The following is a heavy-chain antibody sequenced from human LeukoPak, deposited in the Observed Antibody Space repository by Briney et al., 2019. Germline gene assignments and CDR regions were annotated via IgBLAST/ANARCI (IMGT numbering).Heavy chain of an antibody. CDR1: GFTFGSYS. J-gene: IGHJ4*02. V-gene: IGHV3-21*04. CDR3: AKEFGSGYFDY. CDR2: ISSSSSYI. D-gene: IGHD2-15*01. Sequence: GGSLRLSCAASGFTFGSYSMNWVRQAPGKGLEWVSSISSSSSYIYYADSVKGRFTISRDNSKNTLYLQMNSLRAEDTAVYFCAKEFGSGYFDYWGQGTLVTVSS.